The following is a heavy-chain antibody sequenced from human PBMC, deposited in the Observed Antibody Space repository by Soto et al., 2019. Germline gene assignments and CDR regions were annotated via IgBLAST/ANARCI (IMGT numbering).Heavy chain of an antibody. CDR2: ISVSGGSA. J-gene: IGHJ4*02. Sequence: VGSLRLSCAASGFTFSSYAMSWVRQAPGKGLEWVSAISVSGGSAYYADSVKGRFTISRDNSKNTLYLQMNSLRAEDTAVYYCAREPGIQLYWGQGTLVTVSS. CDR3: AREPGIQLY. V-gene: IGHV3-23*01. D-gene: IGHD5-18*01. CDR1: GFTFSSYA.